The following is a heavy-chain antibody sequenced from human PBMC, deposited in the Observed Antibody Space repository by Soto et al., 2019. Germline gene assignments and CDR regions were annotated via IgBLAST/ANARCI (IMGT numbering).Heavy chain of an antibody. CDR1: GFTFGDYA. D-gene: IGHD1-1*01. J-gene: IGHJ4*02. Sequence: EVQLVESGGNLVQPGRSLRLSCAASGFTFGDYAMHGVRQAPGKGLEWISSINENSGSLDYADSVKGRFTISRDNAKNSLYLQMNSQRIEDTALYYCAKDAHWSLDFWGQGTLVTVSS. V-gene: IGHV3-9*01. CDR2: INENSGSL. CDR3: AKDAHWSLDF.